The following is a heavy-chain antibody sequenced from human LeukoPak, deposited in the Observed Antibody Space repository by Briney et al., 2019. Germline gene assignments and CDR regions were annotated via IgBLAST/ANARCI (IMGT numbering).Heavy chain of an antibody. J-gene: IGHJ4*02. Sequence: GGSLRLSCAASGFTFSSYGMHWVRQAPGKGLEWVAVISYDGSNKYYADSVKGRFTISRDNSKNTLYLQMNSLRAEDTAVYYCAKGGVMITSGGLDYWGQGTLVTVSS. V-gene: IGHV3-30*18. CDR3: AKGGVMITSGGLDY. CDR2: ISYDGSNK. CDR1: GFTFSSYG. D-gene: IGHD3-16*01.